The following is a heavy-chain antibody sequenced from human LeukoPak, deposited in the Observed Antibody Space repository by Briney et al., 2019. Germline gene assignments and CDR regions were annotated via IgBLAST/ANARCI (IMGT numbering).Heavy chain of an antibody. Sequence: AGSLRLSCAASGFTVSTNYMSWVRQAPGKGLEWVSVIYSGDTTFYADSVRGKFTISRDNSKNTLYLQMNSLRAEDTAVYYCASILRSSSGYYFDYWGQGTLVTVSS. CDR1: GFTVSTNY. CDR2: IYSGDTT. CDR3: ASILRSSSGYYFDY. V-gene: IGHV3-66*01. J-gene: IGHJ4*02. D-gene: IGHD3-10*01.